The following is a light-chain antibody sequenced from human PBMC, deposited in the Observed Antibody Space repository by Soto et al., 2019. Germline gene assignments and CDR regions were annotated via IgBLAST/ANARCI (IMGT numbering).Light chain of an antibody. CDR2: EGS. J-gene: IGKJ4*01. V-gene: IGKV1-33*01. CDR3: QQYDNVPLT. CDR1: QAISNY. Sequence: DIPMTHSPSSLSASVGDRVTITCRASQAISNYLNWYQQKTGKAPAVLIYEGSQLETGVPTKFSDIGFGTVFTFATNKLQPADIGTYSCQQYDNVPLTFGGGTKVEIK.